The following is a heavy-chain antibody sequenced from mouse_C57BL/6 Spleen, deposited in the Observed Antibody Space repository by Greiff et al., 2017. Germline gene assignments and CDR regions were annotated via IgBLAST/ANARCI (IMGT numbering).Heavy chain of an antibody. D-gene: IGHD2-2*01. CDR2: ISYDGSN. J-gene: IGHJ4*01. CDR3: ARGPSTMVTPYAMDY. V-gene: IGHV3-6*01. CDR1: GYSITSGYY. Sequence: ESGPGLVKPSQSLSLTCSVTGYSITSGYYWNWIRQFPGNKLEWMGYISYDGSNNYNPSLKNRISITRDTSKNQFFLKLNSVTTEDTATYYCARGPSTMVTPYAMDYWGQGTSVTVSS.